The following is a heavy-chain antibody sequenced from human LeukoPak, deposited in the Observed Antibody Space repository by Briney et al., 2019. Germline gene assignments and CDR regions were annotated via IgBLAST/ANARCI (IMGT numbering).Heavy chain of an antibody. V-gene: IGHV4-61*05. CDR2: IYYSGST. Sequence: SETLSLTCTVSGGSISSSSYYWGWIRQPPGKGLEWIGYIYYSGSTNYNPPLKSRVTMSVDTSKNQFSLKLSSVTAADTAVYYCASLVGATGNFDYWGQGTLVTVSS. J-gene: IGHJ4*02. D-gene: IGHD1-26*01. CDR1: GGSISSSSYY. CDR3: ASLVGATGNFDY.